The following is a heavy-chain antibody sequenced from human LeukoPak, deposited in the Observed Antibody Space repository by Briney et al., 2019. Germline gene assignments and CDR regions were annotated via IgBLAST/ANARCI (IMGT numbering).Heavy chain of an antibody. D-gene: IGHD6-6*01. Sequence: GGSLRLSCAASGFTFSSYAMSWVRQAPGKGLEWVSAISGSGGSTYYADSVKGRFTTSRDNSKNTLYLQMNSLRAEDTAVYYCAKTIDSSSSGYWGQGTLVTVSS. J-gene: IGHJ4*02. CDR1: GFTFSSYA. CDR2: ISGSGGST. CDR3: AKTIDSSSSGY. V-gene: IGHV3-23*01.